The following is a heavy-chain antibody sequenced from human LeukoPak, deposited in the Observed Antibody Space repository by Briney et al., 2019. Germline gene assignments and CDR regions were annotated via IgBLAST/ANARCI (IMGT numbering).Heavy chain of an antibody. CDR1: GGTFSSYA. V-gene: IGHV1-69*04. Sequence: SVKVSCKASGGTFSSYAISWVRQAPGQGLEWMGRIIPILGIANYAQKFQGRVTITADKSTSTAYMELSSLRSEDTAVYYCARGGEWLLGGGVDYWGQGTLVTVSS. D-gene: IGHD5-18*01. CDR3: ARGGEWLLGGGVDY. J-gene: IGHJ4*02. CDR2: IIPILGIA.